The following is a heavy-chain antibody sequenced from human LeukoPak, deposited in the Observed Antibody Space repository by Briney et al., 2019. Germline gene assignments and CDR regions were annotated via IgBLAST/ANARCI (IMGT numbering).Heavy chain of an antibody. CDR2: ISGSGGST. D-gene: IGHD3-22*01. J-gene: IGHJ4*02. Sequence: PGGSLRLSCADSGFTSSSYAMSWVRHAPGKGLEWVSAISGSGGSTYYADSVKGRFTISRDNSKNTLYLQMNSLRGEVTAVYYCAKGGFTMIEIDYWGQGTLVTVSS. CDR1: GFTSSSYA. V-gene: IGHV3-23*01. CDR3: AKGGFTMIEIDY.